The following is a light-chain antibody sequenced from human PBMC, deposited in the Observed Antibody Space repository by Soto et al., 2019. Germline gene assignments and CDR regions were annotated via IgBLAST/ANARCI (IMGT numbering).Light chain of an antibody. CDR2: DAS. CDR1: QSISGG. Sequence: DIQMTQSPSTLSATAGDRVTITCRASQSISGGLAWYQQKPGKAPKLLIYDASNLETGVPSRFSGSGSGTEFTLTISNLQPDDFATYYCQQYENYWTFGQGTKVDIK. V-gene: IGKV1-5*01. J-gene: IGKJ1*01. CDR3: QQYENYWT.